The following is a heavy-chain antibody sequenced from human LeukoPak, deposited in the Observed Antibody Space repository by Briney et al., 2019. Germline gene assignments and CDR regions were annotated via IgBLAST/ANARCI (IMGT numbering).Heavy chain of an antibody. Sequence: GASVKVYCKASGYTFTGYYMHWVRQAHGQGLEWMGWINANSGGTSYAQKFQGRVTMTRDPSISTAYMELSRLRSDDTAVYYCARLNEGFDIWGQGAMVTVSP. J-gene: IGHJ3*02. D-gene: IGHD1-1*01. CDR3: ARLNEGFDI. CDR1: GYTFTGYY. V-gene: IGHV1-2*02. CDR2: INANSGGT.